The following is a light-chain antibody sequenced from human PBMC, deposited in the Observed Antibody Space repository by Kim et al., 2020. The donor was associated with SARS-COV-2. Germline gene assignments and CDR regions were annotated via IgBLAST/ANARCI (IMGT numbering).Light chain of an antibody. V-gene: IGKV1-9*01. CDR2: AAS. Sequence: IQLTQSPSSLSASVGDRVTITCRASQGISSYLAWYQQKPGKAPKLLIYAASTLQSGVPSRFSGSGSGTDFTLTISSLQPEDFATYYCQQLNSYPHTFGQGTKLEL. CDR3: QQLNSYPHT. CDR1: QGISSY. J-gene: IGKJ2*01.